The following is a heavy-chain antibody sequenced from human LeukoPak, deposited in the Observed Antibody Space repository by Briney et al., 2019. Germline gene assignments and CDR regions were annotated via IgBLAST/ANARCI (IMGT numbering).Heavy chain of an antibody. CDR3: GKSRGTTLVTAHDY. J-gene: IGHJ4*02. CDR1: GFTFSSYA. D-gene: IGHD2-21*02. V-gene: IGHV3-23*01. CDR2: ISGDGERT. Sequence: GGSLRLSCAASGFTFSSYAMSWVRQAPGKGLEWVSGISGDGERTYYADSLKGRFTISRDNSKNTLYLQMNSLRDEDTAVYHCGKSRGTTLVTAHDYWGQGSLVSVSS.